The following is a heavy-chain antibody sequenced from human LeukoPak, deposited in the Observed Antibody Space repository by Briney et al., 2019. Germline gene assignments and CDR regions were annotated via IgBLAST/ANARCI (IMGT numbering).Heavy chain of an antibody. CDR3: ARAIAARPDAFDI. J-gene: IGHJ3*02. CDR1: GYTFTGYY. V-gene: IGHV1-69*06. Sequence: SVKVSCKASGYTFTGYYMHWVRQAPGQGLEWMGGIIPIFGTANYAQKFQGRVTITADKSTSTAYMELSSLRSEDTAVYYCARAIAARPDAFDIWGQGTMVTVSS. CDR2: IIPIFGTA. D-gene: IGHD6-6*01.